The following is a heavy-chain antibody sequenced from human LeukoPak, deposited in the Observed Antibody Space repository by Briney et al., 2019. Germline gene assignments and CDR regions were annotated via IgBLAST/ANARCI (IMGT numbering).Heavy chain of an antibody. J-gene: IGHJ5*02. D-gene: IGHD2-2*01. V-gene: IGHV3-23*01. CDR2: ISSSGGTT. CDR3: AKYACSSTSCPNWFDP. CDR1: GFTLSSYA. Sequence: PGGSLRLSCAASGFTLSSYAMSWVRQAPGKGLEWVSAISSSGGTTYYADSVKGRFTISRDNSNNTLFLQMNSLRAEDTAVYYCAKYACSSTSCPNWFDPWGQGTLVTVSS.